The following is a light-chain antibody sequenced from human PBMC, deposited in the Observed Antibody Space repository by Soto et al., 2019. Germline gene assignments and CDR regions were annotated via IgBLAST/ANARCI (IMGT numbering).Light chain of an antibody. V-gene: IGLV2-23*02. J-gene: IGLJ1*01. CDR1: SSDVGNYNL. CDR2: DVS. Sequence: QSALTQPASVSGSPGQSTTISCTGTSSDVGNYNLVSWYQQHPGKAPKLMIYDVSKRPSGVSNRFSGSKSGNTASLTISGLQADDEADYYCCSYAGDSYVFGTGTKVTVL. CDR3: CSYAGDSYV.